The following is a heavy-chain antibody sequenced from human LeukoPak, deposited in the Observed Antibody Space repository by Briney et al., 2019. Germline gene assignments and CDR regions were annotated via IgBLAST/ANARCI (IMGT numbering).Heavy chain of an antibody. Sequence: GGSLRLSCAASGFTFDDYAMHWVRHAPGKGLEWVSGISWNSGSIDYADSVKGRFTISRDNAKNSLYLQMNSLRAEDTALYYCAKDISSYYYDSSGSADQYFQHWGQGTLVTVSS. D-gene: IGHD3-22*01. V-gene: IGHV3-9*01. CDR3: AKDISSYYYDSSGSADQYFQH. J-gene: IGHJ1*01. CDR2: ISWNSGSI. CDR1: GFTFDDYA.